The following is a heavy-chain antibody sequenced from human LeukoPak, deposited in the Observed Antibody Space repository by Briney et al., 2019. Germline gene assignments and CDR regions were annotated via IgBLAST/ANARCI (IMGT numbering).Heavy chain of an antibody. Sequence: KHGESLKISCKGSGYSFTTFWIGWARQMPGKGLEWMGIIYPGDSDTRYGPSFQGQVTISVDRSISTAYLKWSSLKASDTAIYYCARRGPVAENGYYFDSWGQGTLVTVSS. CDR3: ARRGPVAENGYYFDS. CDR1: GYSFTTFW. V-gene: IGHV5-51*01. CDR2: IYPGDSDT. D-gene: IGHD2-15*01. J-gene: IGHJ4*02.